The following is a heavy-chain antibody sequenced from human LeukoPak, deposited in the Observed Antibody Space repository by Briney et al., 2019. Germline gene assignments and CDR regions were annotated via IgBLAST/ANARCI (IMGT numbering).Heavy chain of an antibody. CDR1: GGSISSYY. J-gene: IGHJ4*02. V-gene: IGHV4-59*01. CDR3: ARAVGGDGSGSL. D-gene: IGHD3-10*01. Sequence: SETLSLTCTVSGGSISSYYWSWIRQPPGKGLEWIGYIYYSGSTNYNPSLKSRVTISVDTSKNQFSLKLSSVTAADTAVYCCARAVGGDGSGSLWGPGTLVTVSS. CDR2: IYYSGST.